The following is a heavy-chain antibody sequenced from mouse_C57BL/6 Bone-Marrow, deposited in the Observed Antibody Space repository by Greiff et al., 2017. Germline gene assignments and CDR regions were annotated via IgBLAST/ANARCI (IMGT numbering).Heavy chain of an antibody. CDR2: IDPENGDT. V-gene: IGHV14-4*01. CDR3: TTWGGREFAY. D-gene: IGHD3-3*01. Sequence: EVQLQQSGAELVRPGASVKLSCTASGFNIKDDYMHWVKQRPEQGLEWIGWIDPENGDTEYASKFQGKATITADTSSNTAYLPLSSLTSEDTAVYYCTTWGGREFAYWGQGTLVTVSA. J-gene: IGHJ3*01. CDR1: GFNIKDDY.